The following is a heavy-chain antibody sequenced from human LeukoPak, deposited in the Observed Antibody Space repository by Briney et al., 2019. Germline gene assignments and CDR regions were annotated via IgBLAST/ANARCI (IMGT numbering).Heavy chain of an antibody. CDR3: ARRIIIAVAGTGWFDP. CDR1: GGSISSSSYY. Sequence: SETLSLTCTVSGGSISSSSYYWGWIRQPPGKGLVWIGSIYYSGSTYYNPSLKSRVTISVDTSKNQFSLKLSSVTAADTAVYYCARRIIIAVAGTGWFDPWGQGTLVTVSS. D-gene: IGHD6-19*01. V-gene: IGHV4-39*01. CDR2: IYYSGST. J-gene: IGHJ5*02.